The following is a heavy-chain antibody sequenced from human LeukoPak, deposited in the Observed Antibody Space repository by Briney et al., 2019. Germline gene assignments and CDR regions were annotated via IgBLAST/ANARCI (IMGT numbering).Heavy chain of an antibody. CDR1: GGSISSGASD. CDR3: ARAARQGFTMIVVPFFYFDL. V-gene: IGHV4-31*03. Sequence: SETLSLTCTVSGGSISSGASDWGWIRQHPKRGLEWVGYINHSGSTYYNPSLGSRVTMSIDTSKNQFSLKLSSVTAADSAVYYCARAARQGFTMIVVPFFYFDLWGRGTLVTVSS. D-gene: IGHD3-22*01. J-gene: IGHJ2*01. CDR2: INHSGST.